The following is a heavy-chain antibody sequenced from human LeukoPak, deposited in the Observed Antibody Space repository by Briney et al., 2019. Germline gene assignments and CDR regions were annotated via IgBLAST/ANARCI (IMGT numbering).Heavy chain of an antibody. D-gene: IGHD6-25*01. Sequence: PSQTLSLTCTVSGGSINNDDYYWTWIRQPPGKGLEWIGSIYYSGSTYYNPSLKSRVTISVDTSKNQFSLKLSSVTAADTAVYYCARDSIAAGLFDYWGQGTLVTVSS. CDR2: IYYSGST. CDR1: GGSINNDDYY. V-gene: IGHV4-39*07. J-gene: IGHJ4*02. CDR3: ARDSIAAGLFDY.